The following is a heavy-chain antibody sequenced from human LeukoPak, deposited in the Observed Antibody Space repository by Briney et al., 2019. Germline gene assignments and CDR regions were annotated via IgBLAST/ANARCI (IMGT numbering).Heavy chain of an antibody. Sequence: QPGGSLRLSCAASGFTFSSYWMHWVRQAPGKGLVWVSRINSDGSSTSYADSVKGRFTISRDNAKNTLYLQMNSLRAEDTAVYYCAGVPHSYGYYTYYYGMDVWGQGTTVTVSS. CDR3: AGVPHSYGYYTYYYGMDV. J-gene: IGHJ6*02. V-gene: IGHV3-74*01. CDR1: GFTFSSYW. D-gene: IGHD5-18*01. CDR2: INSDGSST.